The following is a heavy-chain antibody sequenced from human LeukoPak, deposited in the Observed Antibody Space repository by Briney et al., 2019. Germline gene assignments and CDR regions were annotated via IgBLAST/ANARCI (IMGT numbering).Heavy chain of an antibody. CDR2: VSNSGYNT. J-gene: IGHJ4*02. CDR3: ARHDGSSFIYYIDH. CDR1: GFSVTSCA. V-gene: IGHV3-23*01. D-gene: IGHD1-26*01. Sequence: GGSLRLSCAASGFSVTSCAMSWVRQVPGKGLEWVSTVSNSGYNTWYADSVKGRFTISRDISQNTLHLQMSSLRAEDTALYYCARHDGSSFIYYIDHWGQGALVTVSS.